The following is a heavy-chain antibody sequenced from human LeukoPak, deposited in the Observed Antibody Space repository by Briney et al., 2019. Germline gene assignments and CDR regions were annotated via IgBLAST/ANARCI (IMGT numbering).Heavy chain of an antibody. V-gene: IGHV3-30-3*02. Sequence: AGGSLRLSCAASGFTFSSYAVHWVRQAPGKGLEWVAVISYDGSNKYYADSVKGRFTISRDNSKNTLYLQMNSLRAEDTAVYYCAKLWATDAFDIWGQGTMVTVSS. J-gene: IGHJ3*02. CDR1: GFTFSSYA. D-gene: IGHD5-12*01. CDR3: AKLWATDAFDI. CDR2: ISYDGSNK.